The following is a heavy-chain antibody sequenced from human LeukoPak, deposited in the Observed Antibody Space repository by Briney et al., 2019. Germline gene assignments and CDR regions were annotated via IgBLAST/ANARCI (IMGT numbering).Heavy chain of an antibody. CDR1: GFTFSRYW. Sequence: GGSLRLSCAASGFTFSRYWMSWVRQAPGKGLEWVANIKQDGSEKDYVDSVKGRFTISRDNAKNSLYLQMNSLRAEDTAIYYCARKHLIFTRDAFDIWGQGTMVTVSS. J-gene: IGHJ3*02. CDR3: ARKHLIFTRDAFDI. D-gene: IGHD2-21*01. CDR2: IKQDGSEK. V-gene: IGHV3-7*01.